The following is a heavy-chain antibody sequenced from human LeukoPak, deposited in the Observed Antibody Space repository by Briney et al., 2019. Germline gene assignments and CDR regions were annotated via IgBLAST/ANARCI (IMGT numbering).Heavy chain of an antibody. D-gene: IGHD3-22*01. CDR3: AKTYSSGYYYLNYYFDY. CDR2: ISYDGSNK. V-gene: IGHV3-30*18. Sequence: GRSLRLSCAASGFTFSSYAMHWVRQAPGKGLEWVAVISYDGSNKYYADSVKGRFTISRDNSKNTLYLQMNSLRAEDTAVYYCAKTYSSGYYYLNYYFDYWGQGTLVTVSS. J-gene: IGHJ4*02. CDR1: GFTFSSYA.